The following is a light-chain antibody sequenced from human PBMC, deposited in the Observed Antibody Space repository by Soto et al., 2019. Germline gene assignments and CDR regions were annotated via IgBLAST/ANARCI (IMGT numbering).Light chain of an antibody. Sequence: EIVMRQSPVTLSVSPGEGATLSCWASQSIGKDVAWYQQRPGQAPRLLIYVAFTRAPGIPARFSGSGSGTDFTLTISGLLSEDFSLYYCQQYNNWPRTFGQGTNV. CDR1: QSIGKD. CDR3: QQYNNWPRT. V-gene: IGKV3-15*01. J-gene: IGKJ1*01. CDR2: VAF.